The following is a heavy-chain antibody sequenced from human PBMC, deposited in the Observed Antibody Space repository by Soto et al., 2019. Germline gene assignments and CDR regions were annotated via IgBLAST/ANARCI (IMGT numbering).Heavy chain of an antibody. CDR3: ARPGFSSSWFLGNYYYYMDV. CDR1: GGSFIGYC. D-gene: IGHD6-13*01. V-gene: IGHV4-34*01. CDR2: INHSGST. J-gene: IGHJ6*03. Sequence: PSEPLSLTYAVDGGSFIGYCWSWIRQPPGKGLEWIGEINHSGSTNYNPSLKSRVTISVDMSKNQFSLKLSSVTAADTAVYYCARPGFSSSWFLGNYYYYMDVWGKGTTVTVSS.